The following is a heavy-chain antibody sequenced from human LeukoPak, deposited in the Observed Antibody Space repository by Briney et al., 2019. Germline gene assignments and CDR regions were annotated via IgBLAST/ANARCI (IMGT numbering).Heavy chain of an antibody. V-gene: IGHV1-2*02. CDR3: ARDIPGIVGAQY. Sequence: ASVKVSCKASGYTFTGYYMHWVRQAPGHGLEWMGWINPNSGGTNYAQKFRGRVTMTRDTSISTAYMELSRLRSDDTAVYYCARDIPGIVGAQYWGQGTLVTVSS. J-gene: IGHJ4*02. D-gene: IGHD1-26*01. CDR1: GYTFTGYY. CDR2: INPNSGGT.